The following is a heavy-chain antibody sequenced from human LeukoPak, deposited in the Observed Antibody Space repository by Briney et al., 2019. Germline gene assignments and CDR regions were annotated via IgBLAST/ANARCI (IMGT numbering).Heavy chain of an antibody. CDR3: ARSGSVTATSTANDF. Sequence: ASVKVSCKASGCTFTDYCMHWVRQAPGQGLEWMGWIKPNSGGTNFAQRFQGRVTMTRDTSISTAYMELSRLTSDDTAVYYCARSGSVTATSTANDFWGQGTLVAVSS. CDR2: IKPNSGGT. V-gene: IGHV1-2*02. CDR1: GCTFTDYC. D-gene: IGHD3-10*01. J-gene: IGHJ4*02.